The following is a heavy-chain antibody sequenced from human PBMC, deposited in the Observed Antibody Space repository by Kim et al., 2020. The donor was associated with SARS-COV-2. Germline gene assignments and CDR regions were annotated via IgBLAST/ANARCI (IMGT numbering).Heavy chain of an antibody. V-gene: IGHV4-34*01. J-gene: IGHJ4*02. CDR3: ARDGTYCGGDCYAD. D-gene: IGHD2-21*02. CDR1: GGSFSGYY. Sequence: SETLSLTCAVYGGSFSGYYWSWIRQPPGKGLEWIGEINHSGSTNYNPSLKSRVTISVDTSKNQFSLKLSSVTAADTAVYYCARDGTYCGGDCYADWGQGTLVTVSS. CDR2: INHSGST.